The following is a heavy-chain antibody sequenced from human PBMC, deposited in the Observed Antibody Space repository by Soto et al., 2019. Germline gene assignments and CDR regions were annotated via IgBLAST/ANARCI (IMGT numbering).Heavy chain of an antibody. J-gene: IGHJ6*02. Sequence: GGSLRLSCATSGFTFSSYEMNWVRQAPGKGLERVSYISSSGSTIYYADPVKGRLTISRDNAKTSLYLQMDSLRAEDTAVYYCARDQEAGSFFPYYYGMDVWGQGTTVTVSS. D-gene: IGHD6-13*01. CDR1: GFTFSSYE. CDR3: ARDQEAGSFFPYYYGMDV. CDR2: ISSSGSTI. V-gene: IGHV3-48*03.